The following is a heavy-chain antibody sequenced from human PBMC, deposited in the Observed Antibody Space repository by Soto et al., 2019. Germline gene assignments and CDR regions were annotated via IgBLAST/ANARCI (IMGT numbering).Heavy chain of an antibody. Sequence: ASVKVSCKASGYTFTSYDINWVRQATGQGLEWMGWMNPNSGNTGYAQKFQGRVTMTRNTSISTAYMELSSLGSEDTAVYYCAVLMTTVTITTGWGQGTLVTVSS. D-gene: IGHD4-17*01. CDR1: GYTFTSYD. CDR3: AVLMTTVTITTG. J-gene: IGHJ4*02. V-gene: IGHV1-8*01. CDR2: MNPNSGNT.